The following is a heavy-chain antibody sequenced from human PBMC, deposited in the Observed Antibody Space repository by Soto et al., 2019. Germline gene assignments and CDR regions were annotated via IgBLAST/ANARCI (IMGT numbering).Heavy chain of an antibody. V-gene: IGHV4-39*07. D-gene: IGHD2-21*02. Sequence: SETLSLTCTVSGGSISSSSYYWGWIRQPPGKGLEWIGSIYYSGSTYYNPSLKRRVPISVDTSKNQFSLILSSVTAADTAVYYCARDPYCGGDCYYYYYGMDVWGQGTTVTVSS. CDR3: ARDPYCGGDCYYYYYGMDV. CDR2: IYYSGST. J-gene: IGHJ6*02. CDR1: GGSISSSSYY.